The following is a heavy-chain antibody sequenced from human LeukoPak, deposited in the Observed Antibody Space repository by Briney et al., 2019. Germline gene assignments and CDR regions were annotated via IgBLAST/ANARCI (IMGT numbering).Heavy chain of an antibody. V-gene: IGHV3-30-3*01. CDR2: ISYDGSNK. CDR1: GLTLSSYA. J-gene: IGHJ4*02. CDR3: AREGSGSGWYNFDY. D-gene: IGHD6-19*01. Sequence: GGSVRLSCAASGLTLSSYAMHWVRQAPGKGLEWVAVISYDGSNKYYADSVKGRFTISRDNSKNTLYLQMNSLRAEDTAVYYCAREGSGSGWYNFDYWGQGALV.